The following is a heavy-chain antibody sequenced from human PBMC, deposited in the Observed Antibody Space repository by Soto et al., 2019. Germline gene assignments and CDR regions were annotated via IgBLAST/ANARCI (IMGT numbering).Heavy chain of an antibody. V-gene: IGHV3-23*01. J-gene: IGHJ4*02. D-gene: IGHD5-18*01. CDR2: VTASGGGT. Sequence: PGGSLRLSCAASGFIFNNYAMTWVRQAPGKGLEWVSTVTASGGGTFYANSVKGRFTISRDNSRNTLHLQMSSLRVEDTALYYCAKALVPALTAKFGYWGQGTPVTVSS. CDR1: GFIFNNYA. CDR3: AKALVPALTAKFGY.